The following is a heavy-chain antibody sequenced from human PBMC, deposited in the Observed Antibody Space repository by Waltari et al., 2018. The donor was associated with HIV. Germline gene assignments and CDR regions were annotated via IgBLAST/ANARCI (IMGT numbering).Heavy chain of an antibody. J-gene: IGHJ4*02. CDR2: IWYDGSNK. Sequence: QVQLVESGGGVVQPGRSLRLSCAASGFTFSSYGMHWVRQAPGKGLEWVAVIWYDGSNKYYADSVKGRFTISRDNSKNTLYLQMNSLRAEDTAVYYCARDLSSYYYDSSGYYLDYWGQGPLVTVSS. CDR1: GFTFSSYG. CDR3: ARDLSSYYYDSSGYYLDY. V-gene: IGHV3-33*01. D-gene: IGHD3-22*01.